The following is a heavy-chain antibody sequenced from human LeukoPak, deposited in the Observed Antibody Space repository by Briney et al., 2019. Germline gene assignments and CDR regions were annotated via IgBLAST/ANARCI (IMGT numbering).Heavy chain of an antibody. J-gene: IGHJ3*02. D-gene: IGHD1-7*01. CDR2: ISAYNGNT. V-gene: IGHV1-18*04. CDR1: GYTFTGYY. CDR3: ARRNWNYHAFDI. Sequence: ASVKVSCKASGYTFTGYYIHWVRQAPGQGLEWMGWISAYNGNTNYAQKLQGRVTMTTDTSTSTAYMELRSLRSGDTAVYYCARRNWNYHAFDIWGQGTMVTVSS.